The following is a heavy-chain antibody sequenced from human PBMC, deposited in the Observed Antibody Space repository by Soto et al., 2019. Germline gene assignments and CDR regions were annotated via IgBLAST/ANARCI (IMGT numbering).Heavy chain of an antibody. V-gene: IGHV3-33*01. CDR3: ARDPPWDSSSWFDY. J-gene: IGHJ4*02. Sequence: GGSLRLSCAASGFTFSSYGMHWVRQAPGKGLEWVAVIWYDGSNKYYADSVKGRFTISRDNSKNTLYLQMNSLRAEDTAVYYCARDPPWDSSSWFDYWGQGTLVTVSS. CDR2: IWYDGSNK. CDR1: GFTFSSYG. D-gene: IGHD6-6*01.